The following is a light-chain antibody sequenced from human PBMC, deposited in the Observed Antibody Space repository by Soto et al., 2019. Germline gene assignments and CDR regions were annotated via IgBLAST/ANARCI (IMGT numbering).Light chain of an antibody. CDR2: GAS. V-gene: IGKV3-20*01. Sequence: EIALTQSPGTLSLSPGERATLSCRASQSVSNYLAWYQRKPGQAPRLLIYGASSRATGIPDRFSGSGSGTNFTLTISRLEPEDFAVYYCHQYGGSPQTFGQGTKVDIK. CDR3: HQYGGSPQT. J-gene: IGKJ1*01. CDR1: QSVSNY.